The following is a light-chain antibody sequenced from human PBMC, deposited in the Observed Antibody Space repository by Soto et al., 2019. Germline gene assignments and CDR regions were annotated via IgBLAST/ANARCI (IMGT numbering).Light chain of an antibody. Sequence: IHMTQSPSSLSASVGDRVTIACQASQDISNYLCWYQVKKGKAPKLLIYDASDSEKGVPGRFSGSGSGTDFYLTISSLQTEDFATYYCQQYDRLPITFGQGTRLEIK. V-gene: IGKV1-33*01. J-gene: IGKJ5*01. CDR1: QDISNY. CDR3: QQYDRLPIT. CDR2: DAS.